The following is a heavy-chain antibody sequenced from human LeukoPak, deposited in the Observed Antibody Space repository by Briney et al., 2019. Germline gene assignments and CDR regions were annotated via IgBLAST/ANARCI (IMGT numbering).Heavy chain of an antibody. J-gene: IGHJ3*02. V-gene: IGHV1-69*05. CDR1: GGTFSSYA. D-gene: IGHD6-13*01. CDR2: IIPIFGTA. CDR3: ARDPIAAAGPFDAFDI. Sequence: SVKVSCKASGGTFSSYAISWVRQAPGQGLEWMGGIIPIFGTANYAQKFQGRVTITTDESTSTAYMELSSLRSEDTAVYHCARDPIAAAGPFDAFDIWGQGTMVTVSS.